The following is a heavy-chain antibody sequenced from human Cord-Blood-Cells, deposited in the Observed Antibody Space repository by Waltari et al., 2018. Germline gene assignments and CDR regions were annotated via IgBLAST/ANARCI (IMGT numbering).Heavy chain of an antibody. J-gene: IGHJ3*02. V-gene: IGHV1-24*01. D-gene: IGHD3-10*01. CDR1: GYTLTELS. CDR2: FDPEAGED. CDR3: ATDRITMVRGVNDAFDI. Sequence: QVQLVQSGAEVTKPGASVKVSCKVSGYTLTELSLHWVRQAPGQGREGMGGFDPEAGEDTYAQQFQGRDTMTDDTSTDTAYMELSSLRSEDTAGYYCATDRITMVRGVNDAFDIWGQGTMVTVSS.